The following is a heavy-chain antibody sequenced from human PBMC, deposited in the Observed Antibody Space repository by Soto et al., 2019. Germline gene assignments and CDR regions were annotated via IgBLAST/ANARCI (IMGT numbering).Heavy chain of an antibody. CDR2: INSDGSST. D-gene: IGHD3-22*01. CDR1: GFTFSSYW. CDR3: ARGGDSSGHFDY. Sequence: EVQLVESGGGLVQPGGSLRLSCAASGFTFSSYWMHWVRQAPGKGLVWVSRINSDGSSTSYADSVKGRFTISRDNAKNTLYLQMNSLIAEDTAVYYCARGGDSSGHFDYWGQGTLVTVSS. V-gene: IGHV3-74*01. J-gene: IGHJ4*02.